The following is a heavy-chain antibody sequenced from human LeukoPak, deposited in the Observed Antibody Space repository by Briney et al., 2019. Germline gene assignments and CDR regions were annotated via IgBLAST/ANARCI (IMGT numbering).Heavy chain of an antibody. CDR3: ARAESYCSGGSCYFSGLYY. CDR1: GYTFTSYA. CDR2: IIPIFGTA. V-gene: IGHV1-69*13. J-gene: IGHJ4*02. D-gene: IGHD2-15*01. Sequence: SVNVSCKASGYTFTSYAISWVRQAPGQGLEWMGGIIPIFGTANYAQKFQGRVTITADESTSTAYMELSSLRSEDTAVYYCARAESYCSGGSCYFSGLYYWGQGTLVTVSS.